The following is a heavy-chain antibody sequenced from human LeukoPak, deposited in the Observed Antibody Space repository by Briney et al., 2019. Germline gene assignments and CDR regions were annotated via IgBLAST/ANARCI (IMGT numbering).Heavy chain of an antibody. J-gene: IGHJ5*01. D-gene: IGHD6-19*01. Sequence: GGSLRLSCAASGFTFSSYTMTWVRQAPGKGLEWVSCISSSSSYMYYGDTLKGRFTISRDNAKNSLYLQMDNLRAEDMAMYYCARALTPASGWLGSWGQGTLVTVSS. V-gene: IGHV3-21*01. CDR2: ISSSSSYM. CDR1: GFTFSSYT. CDR3: ARALTPASGWLGS.